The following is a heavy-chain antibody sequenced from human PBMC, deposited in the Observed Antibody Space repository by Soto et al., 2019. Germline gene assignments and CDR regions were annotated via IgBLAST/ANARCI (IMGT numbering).Heavy chain of an antibody. V-gene: IGHV4-30-4*01. CDR1: GASIRSTDYY. Sequence: LSLTCTVSGASIRSTDYYWSWIRQAPGKGLEWIGYVYYTGSTYYNPSLMSRLTISVDTSKNQFSLKLTSVAAAETAVYYCVRTAREGAVAPHWFDRWGQGTQVTVSS. J-gene: IGHJ5*02. CDR2: VYYTGST. CDR3: VRTAREGAVAPHWFDR. D-gene: IGHD2-21*02.